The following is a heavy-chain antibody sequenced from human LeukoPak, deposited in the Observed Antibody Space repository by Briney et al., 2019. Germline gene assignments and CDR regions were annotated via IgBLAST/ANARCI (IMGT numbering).Heavy chain of an antibody. CDR1: GFTFSSYG. V-gene: IGHV3-23*01. Sequence: GGSLRLSCAASGFTFSSYGMSWVRQGPGKGLEWVSAISGTGDTTNYADSVKGRFTISRDNSKNTLYLQMTSLRADDTAVYYCARALWIDSGYYGDYWGQGTLVTVSS. CDR2: ISGTGDTT. J-gene: IGHJ4*02. CDR3: ARALWIDSGYYGDY. D-gene: IGHD3-22*01.